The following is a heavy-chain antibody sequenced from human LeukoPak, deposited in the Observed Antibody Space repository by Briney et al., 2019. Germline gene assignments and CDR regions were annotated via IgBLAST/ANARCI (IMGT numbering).Heavy chain of an antibody. J-gene: IGHJ3*02. Sequence: SETLSLTCTVSGGSISSYYWSWIQQPPGKGLEWIGYIYYSGSTNYNPSLKSRVTISVDTSKNQFSLKLSSVTAADTAVYYCAREVGYSYGYDAFDIWGQGTMVTVSS. V-gene: IGHV4-59*01. CDR3: AREVGYSYGYDAFDI. CDR1: GGSISSYY. D-gene: IGHD5-18*01. CDR2: IYYSGST.